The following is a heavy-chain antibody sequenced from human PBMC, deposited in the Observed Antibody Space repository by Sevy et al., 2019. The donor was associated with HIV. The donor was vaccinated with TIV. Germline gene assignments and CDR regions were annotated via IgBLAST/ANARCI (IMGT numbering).Heavy chain of an antibody. Sequence: SETLSLTCTVHGEPFSGYYWSWIRQPPGKGLEWIGEINHSGITHYNPSLKSRVTLSVDTSKNHFSLKLSSVTAADTAVYYCVRQDLATAAPRPYWSQGSLVTVSS. V-gene: IGHV4-34*01. CDR1: GEPFSGYY. CDR2: INHSGIT. CDR3: VRQDLATAAPRPY. J-gene: IGHJ4*02. D-gene: IGHD6-6*01.